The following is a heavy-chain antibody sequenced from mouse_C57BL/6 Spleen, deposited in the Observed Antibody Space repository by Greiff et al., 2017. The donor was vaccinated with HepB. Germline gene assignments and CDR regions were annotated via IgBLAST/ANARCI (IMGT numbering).Heavy chain of an antibody. CDR2: ISSGGDYI. CDR3: TREAPRYGRYEFAY. J-gene: IGHJ3*01. V-gene: IGHV5-9-1*02. Sequence: EVQLVESGEGLVKPGGSLKLSCAASGFTFSSYAISWVRQTPEQRLEWVAYISSGGDYIYYADTVKGRSTISRDNARNTLYLQLSSLKSEDTAMYYCTREAPRYGRYEFAYGGQGTLVTVSA. CDR1: GFTFSSYA. D-gene: IGHD2-14*01.